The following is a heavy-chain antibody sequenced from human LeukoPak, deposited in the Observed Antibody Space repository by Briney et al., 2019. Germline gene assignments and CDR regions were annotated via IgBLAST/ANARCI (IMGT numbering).Heavy chain of an antibody. D-gene: IGHD6-25*01. Sequence: PSETLSLTCTVSGGSISSGGYYWSWIRQHPGRGLEWIGYIYYSGSTYYNPSLKSRVTISVDTSKNQFSLKLSSVTAADTAVYYCARDAALGSDYYYYYMDVWGKGTTVTVSS. J-gene: IGHJ6*03. V-gene: IGHV4-31*03. CDR3: ARDAALGSDYYYYYMDV. CDR1: GGSISSGGYY. CDR2: IYYSGST.